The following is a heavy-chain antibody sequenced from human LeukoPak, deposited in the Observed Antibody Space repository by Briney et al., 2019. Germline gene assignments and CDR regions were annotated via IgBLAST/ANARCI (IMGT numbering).Heavy chain of an antibody. J-gene: IGHJ6*03. Sequence: SETLSLTCTVSGGSMGGYYWSWIRQPAGKRLEWIGRIYSNGSPTYNPSLQSRITMTIDTSRNQFSLKLSSVTAADTAVYYCARAMVQVSYFYYMDVWGKGTTIIVSS. D-gene: IGHD3-10*01. CDR3: ARAMVQVSYFYYMDV. V-gene: IGHV4-4*07. CDR1: GGSMGGYY. CDR2: IYSNGSP.